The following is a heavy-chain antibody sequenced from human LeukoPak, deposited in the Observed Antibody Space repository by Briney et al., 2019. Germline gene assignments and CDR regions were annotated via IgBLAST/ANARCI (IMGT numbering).Heavy chain of an antibody. D-gene: IGHD3-22*01. V-gene: IGHV3-23*01. CDR3: AKLDYYDSH. CDR1: GFTFSSYA. CDR2: ITGSGAST. Sequence: GGSLRLSCAASGFTFSSYAMSWVRQAPGKGLGWVSSITGSGASTYYADSVKGRFTISRDNSKNTLYLQMNSLRAEDTAVYYCAKLDYYDSHWGQGTLVTVSS. J-gene: IGHJ4*02.